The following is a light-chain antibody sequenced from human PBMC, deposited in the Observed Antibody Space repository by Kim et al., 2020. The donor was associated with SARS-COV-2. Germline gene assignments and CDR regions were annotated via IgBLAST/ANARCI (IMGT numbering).Light chain of an antibody. CDR1: KLGDKY. V-gene: IGLV3-1*01. Sequence: SYELTQPPSVSVSPGQTASITCSGDKLGDKYACWYQQKPGQSPVLVIYQDSKRLSGIPERFSGSNSGNTATLTLSGTQAMDEADYYCQAWDSSTVVFGGG. CDR3: QAWDSSTVV. CDR2: QDS. J-gene: IGLJ2*01.